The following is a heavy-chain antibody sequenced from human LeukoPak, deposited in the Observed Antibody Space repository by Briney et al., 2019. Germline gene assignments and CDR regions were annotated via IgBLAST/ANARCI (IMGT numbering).Heavy chain of an antibody. Sequence: GASVKVSCKASGYTFTSYTIHWVRQAPGQRLEWMGWINAGNGNTKYSQEFQDRVTITRDTSASTAYMELNSLRDEDTAVYYCAKDSESYDSSGSTLDYWGQGTLVTVSS. CDR3: AKDSESYDSSGSTLDY. CDR1: GYTFTSYT. CDR2: INAGNGNT. J-gene: IGHJ4*02. V-gene: IGHV1-3*03. D-gene: IGHD3-22*01.